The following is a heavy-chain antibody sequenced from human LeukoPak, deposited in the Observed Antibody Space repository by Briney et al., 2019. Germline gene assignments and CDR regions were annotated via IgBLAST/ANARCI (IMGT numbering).Heavy chain of an antibody. D-gene: IGHD2-2*01. V-gene: IGHV3-21*01. CDR3: ASIGIGYCSSTSCDNWFDP. CDR1: GFTFSSYS. CDR2: ISSSSSYI. J-gene: IGHJ5*02. Sequence: PGGSLRLSCAASGFTFSSYSMNWVRQAPGKGLEWVSSISSSSSYIYYADSVKGRFTISRDNAKNSLYLQMNSLRAEDTAVYYCASIGIGYCSSTSCDNWFDPWGQGTLVTVSS.